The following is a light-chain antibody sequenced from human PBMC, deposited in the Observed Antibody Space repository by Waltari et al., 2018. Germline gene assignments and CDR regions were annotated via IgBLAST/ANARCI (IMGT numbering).Light chain of an antibody. Sequence: EIVLTQSPGTLSLSPGEGATLSCRTSQPIRTTYLAWYQQKPGQAPTLLIYGTSSRPTGVPDRFTGSGSGTDFSLTISSLEPEDFATYYCQQYDISPLTFGGGTKVEIK. CDR1: QPIRTTY. CDR2: GTS. V-gene: IGKV3-20*01. J-gene: IGKJ4*01. CDR3: QQYDISPLT.